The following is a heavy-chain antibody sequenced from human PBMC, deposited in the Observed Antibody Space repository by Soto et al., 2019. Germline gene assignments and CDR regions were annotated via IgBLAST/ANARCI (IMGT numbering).Heavy chain of an antibody. Sequence: EVQLLESGGGLVQPGGSLRLSCAASGFTFNNYAMRWVRQAPGKGLEWVSSITGSGDNTYYADSVKGRFTISRDNSKNILFLQMNSLRAEDTDLYYCTKQWEQYYFDYWGQGTLVTVSS. D-gene: IGHD1-26*01. J-gene: IGHJ4*02. CDR1: GFTFNNYA. V-gene: IGHV3-23*01. CDR3: TKQWEQYYFDY. CDR2: ITGSGDNT.